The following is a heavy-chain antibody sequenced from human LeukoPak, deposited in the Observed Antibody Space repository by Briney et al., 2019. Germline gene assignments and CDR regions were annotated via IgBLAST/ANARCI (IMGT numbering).Heavy chain of an antibody. D-gene: IGHD6-13*01. V-gene: IGHV3-21*01. CDR3: SRGRLIAAAGTNWFDP. J-gene: IGHJ5*02. CDR1: GFTFSSYS. CDR2: ISSSSSYI. Sequence: GGSLRLSCAASGFTFSSYSMNWVRQAPGKGLEWVSSISSSSSYIYYADSVKGRFTISRDNAKNSLYLQMNSLRAEDTALYYCSRGRLIAAAGTNWFDPWAQGSLVTVSS.